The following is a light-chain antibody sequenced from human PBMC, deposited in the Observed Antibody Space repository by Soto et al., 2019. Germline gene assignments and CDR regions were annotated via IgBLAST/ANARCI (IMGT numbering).Light chain of an antibody. CDR2: GAS. V-gene: IGKV3-15*01. CDR1: QSVQSN. Sequence: IVMTQSPATLSVSPGERATLSCRASQSVQSNLAWYQQKPGQAPRLLIYGASTRATGVPASFSGSGSGTESTLTISSLQSEDFAIYYCQQYETWPRTLGQGTKVEIK. J-gene: IGKJ1*01. CDR3: QQYETWPRT.